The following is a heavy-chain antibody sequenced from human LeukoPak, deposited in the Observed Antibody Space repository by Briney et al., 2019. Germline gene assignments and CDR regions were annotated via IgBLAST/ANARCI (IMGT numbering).Heavy chain of an antibody. CDR1: GGSISSYY. CDR2: IYYSGST. Sequence: SETLPLTCTVSGGSISSYYWSWIRQPPGKGLEWIGYIYYSGSTNYNPSLKSRVTISVDTSKNQFSLKLSSVTAADTAVYYCARHGDYLFDYWGQGTLVTVSS. CDR3: ARHGDYLFDY. V-gene: IGHV4-59*08. D-gene: IGHD4/OR15-4a*01. J-gene: IGHJ4*02.